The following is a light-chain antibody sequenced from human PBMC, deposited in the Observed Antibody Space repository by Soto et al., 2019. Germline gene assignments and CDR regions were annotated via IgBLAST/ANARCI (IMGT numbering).Light chain of an antibody. CDR3: SAYAGSNTFV. Sequence: HSALAQPPSASGSPGQSVTISCTGTSSDVGDNYVSWYQQHLGKAPKLIIYEVTLRPSGVPDRFSGSKSGNTASLTVSGLQADDETDYYCSAYAGSNTFVFGTGTKLTVL. J-gene: IGLJ1*01. V-gene: IGLV2-8*01. CDR1: SSDVGDNY. CDR2: EVT.